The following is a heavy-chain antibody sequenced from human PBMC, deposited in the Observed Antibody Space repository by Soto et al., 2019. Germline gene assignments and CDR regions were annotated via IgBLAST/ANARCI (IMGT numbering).Heavy chain of an antibody. CDR2: ISAYNGNT. CDR3: ARSVGGYCSGGSCYGGDTLGAFDI. D-gene: IGHD2-15*01. CDR1: GYTFTSYG. J-gene: IGHJ3*02. Sequence: ASVKVSCKASGYTFTSYGISWVRQAPGQGLEWMGWISAYNGNTNYAQKLQGRVTMTTDTSTSTAYMELRSLRSDDAAVYYCARSVGGYCSGGSCYGGDTLGAFDIWGQGTMVTVSS. V-gene: IGHV1-18*01.